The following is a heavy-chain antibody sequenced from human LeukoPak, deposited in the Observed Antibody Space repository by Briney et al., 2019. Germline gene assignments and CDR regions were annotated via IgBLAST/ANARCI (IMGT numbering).Heavy chain of an antibody. D-gene: IGHD3-22*01. CDR3: ARALRGYYFDF. V-gene: IGHV4-4*07. J-gene: IGHJ4*02. Sequence: RSSETLSLTCTVSGASINSNYWTWLRQPAGKGLEWIGRINISGSTNYNPSLKSRVTMSEDTSKNQFSLKLSSVTAADTAVYYCARALRGYYFDFWGQGTLVTVSS. CDR2: INISGST. CDR1: GASINSNY.